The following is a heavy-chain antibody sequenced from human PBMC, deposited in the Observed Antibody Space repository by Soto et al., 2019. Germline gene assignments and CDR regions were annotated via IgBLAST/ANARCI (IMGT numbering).Heavy chain of an antibody. Sequence: QVQLVESGGGVVQPGRSLRLSCAASGFTFSNNGMHWVRQAPGKGLEWVAVIWYDGSNKYYADSVKGRFTISRDNSKNTMYLQMNSLRAEDTAVYFCARDRGGGSHQAGFFDSWGQGTPVTVSS. D-gene: IGHD1-26*01. J-gene: IGHJ4*02. CDR1: GFTFSNNG. CDR3: ARDRGGGSHQAGFFDS. V-gene: IGHV3-33*01. CDR2: IWYDGSNK.